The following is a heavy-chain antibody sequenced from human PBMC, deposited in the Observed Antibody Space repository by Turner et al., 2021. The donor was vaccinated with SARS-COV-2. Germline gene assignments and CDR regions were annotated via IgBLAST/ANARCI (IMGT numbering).Heavy chain of an antibody. Sequence: QFQLVDAEGGVVQPGPSLRLYCPASGFNFRCYAMHWVSPAPGRGLEWVAVTPYDGSDQYDRDSVKGRFTISRDNSQNTLYLQMNSLRPEDTADYYCARVGSSWYGEIDYWGQGTLVTVSS. D-gene: IGHD3-10*01. CDR2: TPYDGSDQ. CDR3: ARVGSSWYGEIDY. CDR1: GFNFRCYA. V-gene: IGHV3-30-3*01. J-gene: IGHJ4*02.